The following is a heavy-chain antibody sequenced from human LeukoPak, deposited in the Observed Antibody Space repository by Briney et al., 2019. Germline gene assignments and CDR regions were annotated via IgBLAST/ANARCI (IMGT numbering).Heavy chain of an antibody. Sequence: PGGSLRLSCAASGFTFSSYAMHWVRQAPGKGLEWVAVISYDGSNKYYADSVKGRFTISRDNSKNTLYLQMNSLRAEDTAVYYCARVGSGVRQWLGDYFDYWGQGTLVTVSS. CDR1: GFTFSSYA. CDR3: ARVGSGVRQWLGDYFDY. D-gene: IGHD6-19*01. V-gene: IGHV3-30-3*01. J-gene: IGHJ4*02. CDR2: ISYDGSNK.